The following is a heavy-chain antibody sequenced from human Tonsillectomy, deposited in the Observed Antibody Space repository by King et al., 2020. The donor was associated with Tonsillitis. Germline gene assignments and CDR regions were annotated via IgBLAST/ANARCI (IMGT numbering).Heavy chain of an antibody. CDR2: ISSRSSTI. V-gene: IGHV3-48*04. J-gene: IGHJ4*02. D-gene: IGHD3-22*01. CDR3: ARDPDYYDSSVEYFDY. CDR1: GFTFSSYS. Sequence: QLVQSGGGLVQPGGSLRLSCAASGFTFSSYSMNWVRQAPGKGLEWVLYISSRSSTIYNADSVKGGFTISRNTAKNSLYLQINSLRAEDTAVYYCARDPDYYDSSVEYFDYWGQGTLVTVSS.